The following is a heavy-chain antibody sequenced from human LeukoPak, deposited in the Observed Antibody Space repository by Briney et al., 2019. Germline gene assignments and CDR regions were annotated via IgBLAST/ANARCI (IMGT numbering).Heavy chain of an antibody. D-gene: IGHD5-12*01. J-gene: IGHJ4*02. CDR2: IYYSGST. Sequence: SETPSLTCTVSGGSISSYYWSWIRQPPGKGLEWIGYIYYSGSTNYNPSLKSRVTISVDTSKNQFSLKLSSVAAADTAVYYCATIRRGYSGYGVFDYWGQGTLVTVSS. CDR1: GGSISSYY. CDR3: ATIRRGYSGYGVFDY. V-gene: IGHV4-59*08.